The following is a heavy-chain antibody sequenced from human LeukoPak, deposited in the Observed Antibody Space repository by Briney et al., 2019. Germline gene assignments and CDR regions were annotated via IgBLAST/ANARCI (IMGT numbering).Heavy chain of an antibody. D-gene: IGHD5-24*01. V-gene: IGHV3-53*01. CDR1: GFSVTNNY. Sequence: PGGSLRRSCAVSGFSVTNNYMSWVRQAPGKGLEWVSVFYVGGATYYADSVKGRFTISRDNSENTLYLQMKSLRAEDTAVYYCARGDGYNFFDYWGHGNLFTVSS. CDR3: ARGDGYNFFDY. CDR2: FYVGGAT. J-gene: IGHJ4*01.